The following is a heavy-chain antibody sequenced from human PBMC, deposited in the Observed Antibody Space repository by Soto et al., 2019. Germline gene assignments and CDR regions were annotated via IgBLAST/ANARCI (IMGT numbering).Heavy chain of an antibody. D-gene: IGHD2-8*01. CDR2: IWYDGSNK. CDR1: GFTFSSYG. V-gene: IGHV3-33*01. CDR3: ARDMRDIVLISYGMDV. J-gene: IGHJ6*02. Sequence: GGSLRLSCAASGFTFSSYGMHWVRQAPGKGLEWVAVIWYDGSNKYYADSVKGRFTISRDNSKNTLYLQMNSLRAEDTAVYYCARDMRDIVLISYGMDVWGQGTTVTVSS.